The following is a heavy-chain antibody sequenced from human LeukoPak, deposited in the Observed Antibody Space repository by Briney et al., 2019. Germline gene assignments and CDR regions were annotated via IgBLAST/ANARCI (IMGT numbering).Heavy chain of an antibody. CDR2: ISWDGGST. Sequence: GGSLRLSCAASGFTFDDYAMHWVRQTPGKGLEWVSLISWDGGSTYYADSVKGRFTISRDNSKNSLYLQMNSLRTEDTALYYCAKGHIVGAITEFDYWGQGTLVTVSS. V-gene: IGHV3-43*01. J-gene: IGHJ4*02. CDR3: AKGHIVGAITEFDY. D-gene: IGHD1-26*01. CDR1: GFTFDDYA.